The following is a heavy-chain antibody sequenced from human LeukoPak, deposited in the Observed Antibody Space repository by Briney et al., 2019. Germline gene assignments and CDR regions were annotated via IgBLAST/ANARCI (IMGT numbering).Heavy chain of an antibody. CDR2: ISSSGSTI. CDR1: GFTFSDYY. CDR3: ARWSCGGDCYPPHYYYGMDV. J-gene: IGHJ6*02. Sequence: GGSLRLSCAASGFTFSDYYMSWIRQAPGKGLEWVSYISSSGSTIYYADSVKGRFTISRDNAKNSLYLQMNSLRDEDTAVYYCARWSCGGDCYPPHYYYGMDVWGQGTTVTVSS. D-gene: IGHD2-21*02. V-gene: IGHV3-11*04.